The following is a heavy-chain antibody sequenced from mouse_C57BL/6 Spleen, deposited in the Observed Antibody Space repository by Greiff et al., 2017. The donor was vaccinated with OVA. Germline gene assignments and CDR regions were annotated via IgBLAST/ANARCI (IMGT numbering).Heavy chain of an antibody. V-gene: IGHV1-50*01. CDR2: IDPSDSYT. J-gene: IGHJ2*01. Sequence: QVQLQQPGAELVKPGASVKLSCKASGYTFTSYWMQWVKQRPGQGLEWIGEIDPSDSYTNYNQKFKGKATLTVDTSSSTAYMQLSSLTSEDSAVYYCARSPYYGNYVDYWGQGTTLTVSS. CDR1: GYTFTSYW. D-gene: IGHD2-10*01. CDR3: ARSPYYGNYVDY.